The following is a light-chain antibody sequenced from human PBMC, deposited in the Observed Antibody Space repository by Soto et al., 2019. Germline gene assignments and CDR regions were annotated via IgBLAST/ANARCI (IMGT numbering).Light chain of an antibody. Sequence: QSVLTQPPSASGTPGQRVTLSCSGSSSNIGSNTVNWYQQLPGTAPKLLVYSNNQRPSGFPDRFSGSKSGTTASLAINELQSDYEADYYCATLANSLNGWVFCGGTKLTVL. J-gene: IGLJ3*02. CDR2: SNN. CDR3: ATLANSLNGWV. V-gene: IGLV1-44*01. CDR1: SSNIGSNT.